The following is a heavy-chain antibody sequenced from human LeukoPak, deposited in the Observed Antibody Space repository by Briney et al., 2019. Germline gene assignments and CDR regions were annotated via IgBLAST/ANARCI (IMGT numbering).Heavy chain of an antibody. J-gene: IGHJ4*02. D-gene: IGHD3-3*01. Sequence: GGSLRLSCAAPGFTFSSYSMNWVRQAPGKGLEWVSSISSSGSFIYYADSVKGRFTISRDNAKNSVYLQMNSLRAEDTAVYYCARRTLFGVIKPPDYWGQGTLVTVSS. CDR2: ISSSGSFI. CDR1: GFTFSSYS. V-gene: IGHV3-21*04. CDR3: ARRTLFGVIKPPDY.